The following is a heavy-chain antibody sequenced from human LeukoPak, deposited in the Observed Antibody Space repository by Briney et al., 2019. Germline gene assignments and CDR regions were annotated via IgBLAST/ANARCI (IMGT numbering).Heavy chain of an antibody. V-gene: IGHV3-30*18. CDR2: ISYDGSNK. CDR1: GFTLSSYG. Sequence: GRSLRLSCAASGFTLSSYGMHWVRQAPGKGLEWVAVISYDGSNKYYADSVKGRFSISRDNSKNTLYLQMNSLRAEDTAVYYCAKARGATYGTYYFDYWGQGTLVTVSS. J-gene: IGHJ4*02. D-gene: IGHD4/OR15-4a*01. CDR3: AKARGATYGTYYFDY.